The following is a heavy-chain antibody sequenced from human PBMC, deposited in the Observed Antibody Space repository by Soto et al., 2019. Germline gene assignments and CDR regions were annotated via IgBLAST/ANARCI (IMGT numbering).Heavy chain of an antibody. V-gene: IGHV4-61*01. Sequence: QVQLQESGLGLVKPSETLSLTCTVSGGSVSSGSYYWSWIRQPPGKGLEWIGYISYSGSTNYNPSLKSRVTTSVDTSKNQFSLKLSSVPAADTAVYYCARDGSGYYLGWFDPWGQGTLVTVSS. J-gene: IGHJ5*02. CDR2: ISYSGST. CDR1: GGSVSSGSYY. D-gene: IGHD3-3*01. CDR3: ARDGSGYYLGWFDP.